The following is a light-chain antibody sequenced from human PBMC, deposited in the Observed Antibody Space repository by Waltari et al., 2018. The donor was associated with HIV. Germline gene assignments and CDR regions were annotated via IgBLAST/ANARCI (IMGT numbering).Light chain of an antibody. Sequence: EIVLTQSPGTLSLSPGERATLSCRASQSVDSSFLGWYQQKPGQAPRLLIFGASSRATGTPDRFSGSGSGTDFTLTVSRLEPEDFAVYYCQQYGSSPITFGGGTKVEIK. CDR1: QSVDSSF. J-gene: IGKJ4*01. CDR2: GAS. CDR3: QQYGSSPIT. V-gene: IGKV3-20*01.